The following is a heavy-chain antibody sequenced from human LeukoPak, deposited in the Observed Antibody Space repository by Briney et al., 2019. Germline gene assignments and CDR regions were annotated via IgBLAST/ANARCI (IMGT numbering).Heavy chain of an antibody. CDR3: ARGAVTLDAFDI. Sequence: GGSLRLSCAASGFTVSSNYMSWVRQAPGKGLEWVSVIYSGGSTYYADSVKGRFTISRDNSKNTLYLQMNSLRAVDTAVYYCARGAVTLDAFDIWGQGTMVTVSS. J-gene: IGHJ3*02. CDR2: IYSGGST. CDR1: GFTVSSNY. V-gene: IGHV3-53*01. D-gene: IGHD1-14*01.